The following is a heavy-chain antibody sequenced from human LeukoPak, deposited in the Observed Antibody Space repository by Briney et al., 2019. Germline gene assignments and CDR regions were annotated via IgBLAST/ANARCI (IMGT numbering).Heavy chain of an antibody. J-gene: IGHJ4*02. CDR2: FDPEDGET. CDR1: GYTFTELS. CDR3: ATGTLVMRRLQFQV. Sequence: ASVKVSCKVSGYTFTELSINWVRQAPGKGLEWMGGFDPEDGETIYAQKVQGRVTMTEDTSTDTAYMELSSLRSEDTAVYYCATGTLVMRRLQFQVWGQGTLVTVS. V-gene: IGHV1-24*01. D-gene: IGHD4-23*01.